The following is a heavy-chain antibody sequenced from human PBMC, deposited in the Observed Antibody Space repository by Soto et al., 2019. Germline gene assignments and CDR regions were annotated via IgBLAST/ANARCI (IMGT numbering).Heavy chain of an antibody. CDR3: AKSPPPYYYGSWRHYYYYYMDV. CDR1: GFTFSSYA. D-gene: IGHD3-10*01. Sequence: GGSLRLSCAASGFTFSSYAMSWVRQAPGKGLEWVSAISGSGGSTYYADSVKGRFTISRDNSKNKPYLQMNSLRAEDTAVYYCAKSPPPYYYGSWRHYYYYYMDVWGKGTTVTVSS. CDR2: ISGSGGST. V-gene: IGHV3-23*01. J-gene: IGHJ6*03.